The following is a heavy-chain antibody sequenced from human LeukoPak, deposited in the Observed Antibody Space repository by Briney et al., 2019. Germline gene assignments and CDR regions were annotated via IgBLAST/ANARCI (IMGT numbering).Heavy chain of an antibody. CDR1: GFTFGDYT. CDR3: ATGSQIREADY. Sequence: PGGSLRLSCTVSGFTFGDYTISWVRQTPGKGLAWVSYISSSSSIIYYADSVKGRFTISRGNAKNSLYLQMNSLRAEDTAVYYCATGSQIREADYWGQGTLVTVSS. CDR2: ISSSSSII. V-gene: IGHV3-11*01. J-gene: IGHJ4*02. D-gene: IGHD3-10*01.